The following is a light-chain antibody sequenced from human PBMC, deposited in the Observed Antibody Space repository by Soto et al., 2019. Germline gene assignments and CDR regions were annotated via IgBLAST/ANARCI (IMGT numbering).Light chain of an antibody. Sequence: QSVLTQPPSVSAAPGHKVTISCSGTASNIGNGYVSWYQQLPGEAPQLLIYDNNKRPSGIPDRFSGSRSDTSATLGITGLQTGDEAEYYCGAWDTSLNVYVFGSGTKLTVL. CDR1: ASNIGNGY. J-gene: IGLJ1*01. V-gene: IGLV1-51*01. CDR2: DNN. CDR3: GAWDTSLNVYV.